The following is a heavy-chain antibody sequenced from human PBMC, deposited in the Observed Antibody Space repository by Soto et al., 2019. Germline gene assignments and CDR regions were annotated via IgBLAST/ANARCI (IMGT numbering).Heavy chain of an antibody. J-gene: IGHJ6*02. CDR3: ARRVAVAANYYYYYGMDV. CDR1: GGSISSYY. D-gene: IGHD6-19*01. Sequence: SETLSLTCTVSGGSISSYYWSWIRQPPGKGLEWIGYIYYSGSTNYNPSLKSRVTISVDTSKNQFSLKLSSVTAADTAVYYCARRVAVAANYYYYYGMDVWGQGTTVTVSS. CDR2: IYYSGST. V-gene: IGHV4-59*01.